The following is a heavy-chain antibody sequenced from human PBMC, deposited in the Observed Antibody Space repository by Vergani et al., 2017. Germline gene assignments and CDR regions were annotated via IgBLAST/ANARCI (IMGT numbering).Heavy chain of an antibody. D-gene: IGHD6-13*01. CDR2: INSGGST. V-gene: IGHV3-66*02. Sequence: EVQLVESGGGLVQPGGSLRLSCAVSGFTVSSNYMSWVRQAPGKGLEWVSVINSGGSTYYADSVKGRFTISRDNSKNTLYLQMNRLRGEDTAVSYCARFGSSSWYGDYWGQGTLVTVSS. J-gene: IGHJ4*02. CDR1: GFTVSSNY. CDR3: ARFGSSSWYGDY.